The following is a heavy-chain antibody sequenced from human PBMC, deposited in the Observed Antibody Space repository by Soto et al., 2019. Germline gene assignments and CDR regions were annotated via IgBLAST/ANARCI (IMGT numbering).Heavy chain of an antibody. CDR3: ARVERGTATTVVDAFDI. CDR1: GGFVSSGSYY. Sequence: QVQLQQWGAGLLKPSETLSLTCAVYGGFVSSGSYYWSWIRQPPGKGLEWIGEMSHSGGTHFNPSLKSPATISVDTPNNQFSLKMSSVTAADTALYYCARVERGTATTVVDAFDIWGPGTMVTVSS. D-gene: IGHD1-1*01. V-gene: IGHV4-34*01. CDR2: MSHSGGT. J-gene: IGHJ3*02.